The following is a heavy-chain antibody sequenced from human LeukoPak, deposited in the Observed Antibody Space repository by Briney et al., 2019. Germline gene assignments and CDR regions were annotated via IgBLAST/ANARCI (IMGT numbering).Heavy chain of an antibody. CDR1: GGSFSGYY. J-gene: IGHJ4*02. CDR2: INHSGST. Sequence: PSETLSLTCAVYGGSFSGYYWSWIRQPPGKGLEWIGEINHSGSTNYNPSLKSRVTIPVDTSKNQFSLKLSSVTAADTAVYYCARYYYDSSGPYWGQGTLVTVSS. D-gene: IGHD3-22*01. V-gene: IGHV4-34*01. CDR3: ARYYYDSSGPY.